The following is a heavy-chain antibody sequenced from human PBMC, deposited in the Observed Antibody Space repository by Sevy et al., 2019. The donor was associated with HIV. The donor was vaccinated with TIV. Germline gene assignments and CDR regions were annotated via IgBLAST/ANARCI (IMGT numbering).Heavy chain of an antibody. J-gene: IGHJ4*02. D-gene: IGHD3-3*02. V-gene: IGHV3-15*01. CDR2: IKSKTDGATT. CDR3: ARKKQFWSGYFYFDY. Sequence: GGSLRLSCAASGFTFSNAWMNWVRQAPGKGLEWVGRIKSKTDGATTDYATTVQGRFTISRDDSKNTLYLQMNSLKTEDTAVYYCARKKQFWSGYFYFDYWGQGTLVTVSS. CDR1: GFTFSNAW.